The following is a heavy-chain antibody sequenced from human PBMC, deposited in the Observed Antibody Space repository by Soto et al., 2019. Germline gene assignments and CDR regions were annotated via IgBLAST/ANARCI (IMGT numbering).Heavy chain of an antibody. CDR2: ISGSGGNT. CDR1: GFTFSSYA. D-gene: IGHD6-6*01. Sequence: GGSLRLSCSASGFTFSSYAMSWVRQAPGKGLEWVSAISGSGGNTYYADSVKGRFTISRDNSKNTLYLQMNSLRAEDTAVYYCAKSLVARPYDYWGQGTLVTVSS. J-gene: IGHJ4*02. V-gene: IGHV3-23*01. CDR3: AKSLVARPYDY.